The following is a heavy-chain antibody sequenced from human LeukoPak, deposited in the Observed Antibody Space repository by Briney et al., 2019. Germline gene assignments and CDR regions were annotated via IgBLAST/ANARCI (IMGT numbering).Heavy chain of an antibody. CDR3: AKDMRRLAAAGTSFDI. CDR1: GFTFDDYA. Sequence: PGGSLRLSCAASGFTFDDYAMHWVRQAPGKGLEWVPGIRWNSGSIGYADSVKGRFIISRDNAKNSLYLQMNSLRAEDMALYYCAKDMRRLAAAGTSFDIWGQGTMVTVSS. D-gene: IGHD6-13*01. CDR2: IRWNSGSI. V-gene: IGHV3-9*03. J-gene: IGHJ3*02.